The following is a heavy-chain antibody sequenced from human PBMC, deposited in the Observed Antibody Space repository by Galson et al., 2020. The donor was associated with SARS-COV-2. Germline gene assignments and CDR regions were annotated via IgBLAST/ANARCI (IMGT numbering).Heavy chain of an antibody. V-gene: IGHV3-48*03. J-gene: IGHJ6*03. CDR3: ARLHPSYYYYMDV. Sequence: GGSLRLSCAASGFTFSSYEMNWVRQAPGKGLEWVSYISSSGSTIYYADSVKGRFTISRDNAKNSLYLQMNSLRAEDTAVYYCARLHPSYYYYMDVWGKGTTVTVSS. CDR2: ISSSGSTI. CDR1: GFTFSSYE.